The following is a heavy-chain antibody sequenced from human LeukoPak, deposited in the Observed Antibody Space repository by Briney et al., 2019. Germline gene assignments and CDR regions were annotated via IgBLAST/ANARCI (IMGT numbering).Heavy chain of an antibody. V-gene: IGHV1-46*01. Sequence: ASVTVSCKASGYTFTKYWMHWVRQAPGQGLEWMGVINPSGGNTHYAQTFQGRVTMTRDTSARTVYMELSSLRSEDTAFYYCARDIVGAATETFDYWGQGTLVTVSS. CDR1: GYTFTKYW. D-gene: IGHD1-26*01. J-gene: IGHJ4*02. CDR2: INPSGGNT. CDR3: ARDIVGAATETFDY.